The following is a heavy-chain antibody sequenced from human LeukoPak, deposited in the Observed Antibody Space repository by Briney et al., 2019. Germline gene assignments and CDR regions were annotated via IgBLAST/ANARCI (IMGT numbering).Heavy chain of an antibody. Sequence: SVKVSCKASGGVFTTYAISWVRQAPGQGLEWMGSIIPFLGTTNCAQKFQGRVTITADEPTRTAYMELTYVRSDDTAVYYCTIIPNVILFTHYFEYWGQGTLVTVSS. D-gene: IGHD2-21*01. CDR1: GGVFTTYA. CDR2: IIPFLGTT. CDR3: TIIPNVILFTHYFEY. J-gene: IGHJ4*02. V-gene: IGHV1-69*11.